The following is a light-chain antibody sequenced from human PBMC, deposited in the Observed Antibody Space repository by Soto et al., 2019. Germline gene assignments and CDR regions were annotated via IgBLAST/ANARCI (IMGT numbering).Light chain of an antibody. CDR2: EGS. CDR3: SSHAGSNNVV. J-gene: IGLJ2*01. V-gene: IGLV2-14*02. CDR1: SSDVGRYNI. Sequence: QSALTQPASVSGSPGQSITISCTGSSSDVGRYNIVSWYQQHPGKAPKLMIYEGSQRPSGVSDRFSGSKSGNTASLTISGLQAEDEADYYCSSHAGSNNVVFGGGTKLTVL.